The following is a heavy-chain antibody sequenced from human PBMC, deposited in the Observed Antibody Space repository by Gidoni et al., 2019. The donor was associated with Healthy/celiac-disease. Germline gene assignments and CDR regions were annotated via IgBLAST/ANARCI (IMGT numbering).Heavy chain of an antibody. V-gene: IGHV4-34*01. CDR2: INPSGST. J-gene: IGHJ6*02. CDR3: ARGAGRTGTKKSYYYGMDV. CDR1: GVSFSGYY. D-gene: IGHD3-10*01. Sequence: QVQLQQWGAGLLKPSETLSLTCAVYGVSFSGYYWSWIRQPPGKGLDWIGEINPSGSTNYNPSLKSRVTISVDTSKNQVSLKLSYVTAADTAVYYCARGAGRTGTKKSYYYGMDVGGQGTTVTVS.